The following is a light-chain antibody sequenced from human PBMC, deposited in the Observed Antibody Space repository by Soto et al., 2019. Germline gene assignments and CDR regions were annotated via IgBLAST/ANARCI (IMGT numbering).Light chain of an antibody. CDR2: AAS. CDR3: QQYREPPRA. Sequence: DIALTPSPCHLSLFPLERATLPCRASQSITSNYVAWYQQKPGQAPRLLIYAASRRATGMPDRFSGGGSGTDFTLTISRLGPEDSAVYYCQQYREPPRAFGQGIQVDIK. J-gene: IGKJ1*01. V-gene: IGKV3-20*01. CDR1: QSITSNY.